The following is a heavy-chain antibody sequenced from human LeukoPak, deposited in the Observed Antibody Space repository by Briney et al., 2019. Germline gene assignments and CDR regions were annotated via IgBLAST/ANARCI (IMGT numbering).Heavy chain of an antibody. V-gene: IGHV1-46*01. CDR3: AGSGYDFDY. J-gene: IGHJ4*02. D-gene: IGHD5-12*01. Sequence: ASVKVSCKASGFTFSNSAIQWVRQAPGQGLEWMGIINPSGGSTSYAQKFQGRVTMTRDTSTSTVYMELSSLRSEDTAVYYCAGSGYDFDYWGQGTLVTVSS. CDR1: GFTFSNSA. CDR2: INPSGGST.